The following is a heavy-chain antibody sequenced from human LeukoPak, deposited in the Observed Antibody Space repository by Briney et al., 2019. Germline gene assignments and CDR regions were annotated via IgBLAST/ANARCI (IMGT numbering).Heavy chain of an antibody. J-gene: IGHJ6*04. CDR1: GYSISSGYY. CDR3: ARDGIVVVPAARYYYGMDV. CDR2: IYHSGST. V-gene: IGHV4-38-2*02. D-gene: IGHD2-2*01. Sequence: SETLSLTCAVSGYSISSGYYWGWIRQPPGKGLEWIGSIYHSGSTYYNPSLKSRVTISVDTSKNQFSLKLSSVTAADTAVYYCARDGIVVVPAARYYYGMDVWGKGTTVTVSS.